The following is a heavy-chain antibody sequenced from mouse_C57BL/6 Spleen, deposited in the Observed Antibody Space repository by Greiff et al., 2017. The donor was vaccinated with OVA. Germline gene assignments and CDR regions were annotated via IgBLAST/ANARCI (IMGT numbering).Heavy chain of an antibody. CDR3: ARPYDNDGAGFAY. Sequence: QVQLQQSGPGLVQPSQSLSITCTVSGFSLTSYGVHWVRQSPGKGLEWLGVIWSGGSTDYNAAFISRLSISKDNSKSRVFCKVNSLQADDTAIYYCARPYDNDGAGFAYWGQGTLVTVSA. CDR2: IWSGGST. D-gene: IGHD2-4*01. V-gene: IGHV2-2*01. J-gene: IGHJ3*01. CDR1: GFSLTSYG.